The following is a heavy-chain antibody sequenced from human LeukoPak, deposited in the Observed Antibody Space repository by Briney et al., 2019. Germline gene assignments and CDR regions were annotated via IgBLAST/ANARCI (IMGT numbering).Heavy chain of an antibody. V-gene: IGHV1-2*02. CDR2: INPNSGGT. CDR3: AREGARPYSGSYHFDY. Sequence: ASAKVSCKASGYTFTGYYMHWVRQAPGQGLEWMGWINPNSGGTNYAQKFQGRVTMTRDTSISTAYMELSRLRSDDTAVYYCAREGARPYSGSYHFDYWGQGTLVTVSS. D-gene: IGHD1-26*01. CDR1: GYTFTGYY. J-gene: IGHJ4*02.